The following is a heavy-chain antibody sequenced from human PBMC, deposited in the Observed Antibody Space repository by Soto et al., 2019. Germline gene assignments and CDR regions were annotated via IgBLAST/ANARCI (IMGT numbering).Heavy chain of an antibody. CDR3: ARARIQLSPSSPTVYYYGMDV. J-gene: IGHJ6*02. Sequence: SETLSLTCTVSGGSISSYYWSWIRQPPGKGLEWIGYIYYSGSTNYNPSLKSRVTISVDTSKNQFSLKLSSVTAADTAVYYCARARIQLSPSSPTVYYYGMDVWGQGTTVTVSS. CDR1: GGSISSYY. D-gene: IGHD5-18*01. CDR2: IYYSGST. V-gene: IGHV4-59*01.